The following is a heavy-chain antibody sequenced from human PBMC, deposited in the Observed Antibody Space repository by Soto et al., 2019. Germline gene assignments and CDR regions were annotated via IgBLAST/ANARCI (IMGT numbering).Heavy chain of an antibody. CDR2: INHSGST. V-gene: IGHV4-34*01. Sequence: SETLCLTCAVYGGSFSGYYWSWIRQPPGKGLEWIGEINHSGSTNYNPSLKSRVTISVDTSKNQFSLKLSSVTAADTAVYYCARLAGLYCSSTSCSSVYYYYGMDVWGQGTTVTVSS. D-gene: IGHD2-2*01. CDR3: ARLAGLYCSSTSCSSVYYYYGMDV. CDR1: GGSFSGYY. J-gene: IGHJ6*02.